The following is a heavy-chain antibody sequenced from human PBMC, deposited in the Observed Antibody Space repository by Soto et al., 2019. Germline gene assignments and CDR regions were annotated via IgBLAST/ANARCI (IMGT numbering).Heavy chain of an antibody. CDR3: ARDLKGHSSSPYHFDY. V-gene: IGHV3-21*03. CDR1: GFTFSNYN. J-gene: IGHJ4*02. CDR2: ISSSSSYI. D-gene: IGHD6-13*01. Sequence: EVQLVESGGGLVKPGGSLRLSCAASGFTFSNYNMNWVRQAPGKGLEWVSSISSSSSYIFYADSVKGRFTISSDNAKNSLELQMNSLRAEDTAVYYCARDLKGHSSSPYHFDYWGQGTLVTVSS.